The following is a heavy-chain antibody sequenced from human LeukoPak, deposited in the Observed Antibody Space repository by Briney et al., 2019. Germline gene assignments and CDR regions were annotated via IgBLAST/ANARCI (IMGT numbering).Heavy chain of an antibody. D-gene: IGHD3-10*01. CDR2: IYSGGST. V-gene: IGHV3-53*01. Sequence: GGSLRLSCAASGFTVSSNYMSWVRQAPGKGLEWVSVIYSGGSTYYADSVKGRFTISRDNSKNTLYLQMNSLRAEDTTVYYCARAGGYYYGMDVWGQGTTVTVSS. CDR3: ARAGGYYYGMDV. J-gene: IGHJ6*02. CDR1: GFTVSSNY.